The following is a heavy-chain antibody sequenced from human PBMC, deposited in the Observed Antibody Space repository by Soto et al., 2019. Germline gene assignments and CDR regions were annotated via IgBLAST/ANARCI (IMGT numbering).Heavy chain of an antibody. CDR2: IFHDGTA. Sequence: SETLSLTCAVSGFSIRSGNWWTGVRQSPQRGLEYIGEIFHDGTANYYPSFERRVAISVDTSKNQFSLKLTSVTAADTAIYFCARLFYDTRLTYMYFDGCGQGTLVTFAS. V-gene: IGHV4-4*02. J-gene: IGHJ4*02. D-gene: IGHD3-16*01. CDR1: GFSIRSGNW. CDR3: ARLFYDTRLTYMYFDG.